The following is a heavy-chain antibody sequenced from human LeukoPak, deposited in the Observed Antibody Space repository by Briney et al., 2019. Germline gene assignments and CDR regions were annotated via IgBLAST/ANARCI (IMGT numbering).Heavy chain of an antibody. CDR3: ARGPYSTSPHFDY. CDR2: INPNSGGT. CDR1: GYSFTGYY. Sequence: GASVKVSCKASGYSFTGYYMHWVRQAPGQGLEWMGWINPNSGGTHYAQKFQGRVTMTRDTSISTAYMELSSLRSDDTAIYYCARGPYSTSPHFDYWGQGTLVTVSP. V-gene: IGHV1-2*02. J-gene: IGHJ4*02. D-gene: IGHD6-6*01.